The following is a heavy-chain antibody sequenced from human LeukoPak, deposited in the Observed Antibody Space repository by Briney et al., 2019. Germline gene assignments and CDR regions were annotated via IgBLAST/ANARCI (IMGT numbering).Heavy chain of an antibody. Sequence: GGSLRLSCAASGFTFSSYGMHWVRQAPGKGLEWVAFIRYDGSNKYYADSVKGRSTISRDNSKNTLYLQMNSLRAEDTAVYYCAKGRGHYDILTGYWGQGTLVTVSS. CDR3: AKGRGHYDILTGY. V-gene: IGHV3-30*02. D-gene: IGHD3-9*01. CDR1: GFTFSSYG. CDR2: IRYDGSNK. J-gene: IGHJ4*02.